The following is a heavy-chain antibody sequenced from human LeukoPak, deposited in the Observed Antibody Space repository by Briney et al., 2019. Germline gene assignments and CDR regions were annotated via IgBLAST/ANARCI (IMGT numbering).Heavy chain of an antibody. J-gene: IGHJ4*02. CDR2: IYYSGST. D-gene: IGHD2-2*02. CDR3: ARELEYCSSTSCYMGIDY. Sequence: SETLSLTCTVSGGSISSYYWSWIRQPPGKGLEWIEYIYYSGSTNYNPSLKSRDTISVDTSKNQFSLKLSSVTAADTAVYYCARELEYCSSTSCYMGIDYWGQGTLVTVSS. V-gene: IGHV4-59*01. CDR1: GGSISSYY.